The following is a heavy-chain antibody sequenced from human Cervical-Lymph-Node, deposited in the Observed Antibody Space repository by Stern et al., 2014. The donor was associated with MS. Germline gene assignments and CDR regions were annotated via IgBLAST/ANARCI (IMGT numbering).Heavy chain of an antibody. CDR2: IFPGGSDI. V-gene: IGHV5-51*01. Sequence: VQLVESGPEVKRPGESLKISCQASGYTFTSYWIGWVRQMPGKGLEWIAIIFPGGSDIRYSPSFQGQVTISADKSSSTAYLQWNNLKASDTAIYYCASQRYFDYWGQGTLVTVSS. CDR1: GYTFTSYW. CDR3: ASQRYFDY. J-gene: IGHJ4*02.